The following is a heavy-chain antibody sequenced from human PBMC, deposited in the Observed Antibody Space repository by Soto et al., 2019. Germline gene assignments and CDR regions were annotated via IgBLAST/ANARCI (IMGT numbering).Heavy chain of an antibody. Sequence: GGSLRLSCAASGFIFSSYGMNWVRQAPGKGLEWVAVMLFDGRIKYYADSVKGRFTISRDNSKNTLYLQMNSLRADDTAVYYYATTAVPPAFDIWGQGTMVTVSS. CDR2: MLFDGRIK. V-gene: IGHV3-30*03. CDR3: ATTAVPPAFDI. CDR1: GFIFSSYG. D-gene: IGHD2-2*01. J-gene: IGHJ3*02.